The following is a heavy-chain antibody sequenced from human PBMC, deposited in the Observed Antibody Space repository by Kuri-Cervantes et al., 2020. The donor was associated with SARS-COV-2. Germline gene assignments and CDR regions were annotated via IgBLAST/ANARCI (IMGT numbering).Heavy chain of an antibody. J-gene: IGHJ4*02. CDR2: IYHSGNT. CDR1: GYSISSGYY. Sequence: SETLSLTCAVSGYSISSGYYWGWIRQPPGKGLEWIGSIYHSGNTYYNSPLKSRVTISVDTSKNQFSLKLSSVTAADTAVYYCARATEVLASGSSYHENFDYWGQGTLVTVSS. D-gene: IGHD3-10*01. V-gene: IGHV4-38-2*01. CDR3: ARATEVLASGSSYHENFDY.